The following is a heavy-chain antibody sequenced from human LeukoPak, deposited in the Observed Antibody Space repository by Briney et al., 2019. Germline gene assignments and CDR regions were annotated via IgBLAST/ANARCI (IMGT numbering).Heavy chain of an antibody. CDR1: GCTFTSYA. D-gene: IGHD5-12*01. J-gene: IGHJ4*02. Sequence: ASVKVSCKASGCTFTSYAMHWVRQAPGQRLEWMGWINAGNGNTKYSQKFQGRVTITRDTSASTAYMELSSLRSEDTAVYYCARGLIVATMDYWGQGTLVTVSS. V-gene: IGHV1-3*01. CDR2: INAGNGNT. CDR3: ARGLIVATMDY.